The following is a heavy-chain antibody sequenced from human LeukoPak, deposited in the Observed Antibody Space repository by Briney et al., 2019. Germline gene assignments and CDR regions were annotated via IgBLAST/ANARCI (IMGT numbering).Heavy chain of an antibody. CDR1: GFTVSRNY. D-gene: IGHD4-17*01. V-gene: IGHV3-66*01. CDR3: SHGAVDSFDI. J-gene: IGHJ3*02. CDR2: IYSGGST. Sequence: PGGSLRLSCAASGFTVSRNYMSWVRQAPGKGLEWVSVIYSGGSTYYADSVKGRFTISRDNYKNTLYLQTNSLRAEDTAVYYCSHGAVDSFDIWGEGTMVTVSS.